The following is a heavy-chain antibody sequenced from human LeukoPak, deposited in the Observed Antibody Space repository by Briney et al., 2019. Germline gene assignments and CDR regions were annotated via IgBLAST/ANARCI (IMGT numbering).Heavy chain of an antibody. V-gene: IGHV5-51*01. J-gene: IGHJ4*02. CDR3: ARRGYCSGGSCLYFDY. CDR1: GYSFTSYW. D-gene: IGHD2-15*01. CDR2: IYPGDSDT. Sequence: GESLQISCQGSGYSFTSYWIGWVRQMPGKGLEWMGIIYPGDSDTRYSPSFQGQVTISADKSISTAYLQWSSLKASDTAMYYCARRGYCSGGSCLYFDYWGQGTLVTVSS.